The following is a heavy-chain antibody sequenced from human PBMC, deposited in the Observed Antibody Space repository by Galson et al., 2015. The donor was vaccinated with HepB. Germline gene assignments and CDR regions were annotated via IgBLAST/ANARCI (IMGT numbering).Heavy chain of an antibody. CDR3: AARIAVAGYDY. D-gene: IGHD6-19*01. V-gene: IGHV1-58*01. Sequence: SVKVSCKASGFTFTSSAVQRVRQARGQRLEWIGWIVVGSGNTNYAQKFQERVTITRDMSTSTAYMELSSLRSEDTAVYYCAARIAVAGYDYWGQGTLVTVSS. J-gene: IGHJ4*02. CDR2: IVVGSGNT. CDR1: GFTFTSSA.